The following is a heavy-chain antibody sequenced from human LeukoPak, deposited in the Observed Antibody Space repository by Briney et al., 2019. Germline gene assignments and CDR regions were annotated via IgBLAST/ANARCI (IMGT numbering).Heavy chain of an antibody. CDR1: GGTFSSYT. CDR2: IIPILGIA. Sequence: GSSVKVSCKASGGTFSSYTISWVRQAPGQGLEWMGRIIPILGIANYAQKFQGRVTITADKSTSTGYMELSSLRSEDTAVYYCASDRSSAVDAFDIWGQGTMVTVSS. CDR3: ASDRSSAVDAFDI. J-gene: IGHJ3*02. V-gene: IGHV1-69*02. D-gene: IGHD6-13*01.